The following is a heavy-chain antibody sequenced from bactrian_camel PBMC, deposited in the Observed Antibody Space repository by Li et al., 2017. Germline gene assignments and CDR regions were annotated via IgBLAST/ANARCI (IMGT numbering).Heavy chain of an antibody. CDR3: TVRPNSAEDNY. Sequence: VQLVESGGGSVQAGGSLRLSCAASGFTFNDYTMRWVRQAAGKGPEWVLSISSGGTTYYSDSVKGRFTISRDNAKDTLYLQLNSLETEDTALYYCTVRPNSAEDNYWGKGPRSPSP. CDR1: GFTFNDYT. CDR2: ISSGGTT. V-gene: IGHV3S31*01. J-gene: IGHJ4*01.